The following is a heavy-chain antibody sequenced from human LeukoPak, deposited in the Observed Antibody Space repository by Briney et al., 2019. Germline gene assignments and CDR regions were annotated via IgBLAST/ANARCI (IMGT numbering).Heavy chain of an antibody. Sequence: ETLSLTCAVYGGSFSGYYWSWVRQAPGKGLEWVSAISGSGGSTYYADSVKGRFTISRDNSKNTLYLQMNSLRAEDTAVYYCAKVGSYWGQGTLVTVSS. CDR1: GGSFSGYY. D-gene: IGHD1-26*01. V-gene: IGHV3-23*01. CDR3: AKVGSY. CDR2: ISGSGGST. J-gene: IGHJ4*02.